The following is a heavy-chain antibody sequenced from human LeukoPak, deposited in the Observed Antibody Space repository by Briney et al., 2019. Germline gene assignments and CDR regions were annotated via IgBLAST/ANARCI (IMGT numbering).Heavy chain of an antibody. V-gene: IGHV4-39*01. CDR2: IYYSGST. D-gene: IGHD2-21*02. CDR1: GGSISSSSYY. Sequence: KPSETLSLTCTVSGGSISSSSYYWGWIRQPPGKGLEWMGSIYYSGSTYYNPSLKSRVTICVDTSKNQFSLKLSSVTAADTAVYYCARHFSPKHIVVVTAIGWYFDLWGRGTLVTVSS. CDR3: ARHFSPKHIVVVTAIGWYFDL. J-gene: IGHJ2*01.